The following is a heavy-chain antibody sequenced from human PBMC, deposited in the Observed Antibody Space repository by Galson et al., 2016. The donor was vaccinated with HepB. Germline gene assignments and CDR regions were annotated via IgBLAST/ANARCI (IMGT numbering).Heavy chain of an antibody. D-gene: IGHD5-18*01. J-gene: IGHJ5*01. Sequence: QSGAAVKKPGESLMISCKVSGSSFDDYWIGWVRQRSGKALEWMGIIYLGDSDTRYSPSFQGQVTISAAKSITTAYVQWSSLKASDTPMYYCARLFGYPSKKGFDSWGQGTLFTVSS. CDR1: GSSFDDYW. V-gene: IGHV5-51*01. CDR3: ARLFGYPSKKGFDS. CDR2: IYLGDSDT.